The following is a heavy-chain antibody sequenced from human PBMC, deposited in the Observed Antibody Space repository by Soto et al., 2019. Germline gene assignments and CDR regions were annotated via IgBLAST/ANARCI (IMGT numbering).Heavy chain of an antibody. D-gene: IGHD3-22*01. CDR3: ARDKRVTMIGGWFDP. J-gene: IGHJ5*02. CDR1: GYSISSGYY. V-gene: IGHV4-38-2*02. CDR2: IYHSGKT. Sequence: SETLSLTCVVSGYSISSGYYWAWVRQPPGKELEWIGSIYHSGKTYYQPSHRSRVTVSVDTSKNQFSMKLISVAAADAAVYYCARDKRVTMIGGWFDPWGQGTMVTVSS.